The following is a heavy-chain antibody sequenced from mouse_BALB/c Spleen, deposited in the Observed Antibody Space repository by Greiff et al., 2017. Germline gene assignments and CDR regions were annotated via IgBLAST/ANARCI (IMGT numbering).Heavy chain of an antibody. Sequence: VQVVESGPGLVAPSQSLSITCPVSGFSLTGYGVNWVRQPPGKGLEWLGMIWGDGSTDYNSALKSRLSISKDNSKSQVFLKMNSLQTDDTARYYCARGYYGSSSAWFAYWGQGTLVTVAA. CDR2: IWGDGST. J-gene: IGHJ3*01. V-gene: IGHV2-6-7*01. D-gene: IGHD1-1*01. CDR3: ARGYYGSSSAWFAY. CDR1: GFSLTGYG.